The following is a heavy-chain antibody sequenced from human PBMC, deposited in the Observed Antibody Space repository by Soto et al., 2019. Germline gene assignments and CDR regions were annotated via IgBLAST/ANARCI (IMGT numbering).Heavy chain of an antibody. CDR2: INSDGSST. Sequence: WGSMRLFCAASGFTFSIFWMHWVRQAPGKGLVWVSRINSDGSSTSYADSVKGRFTISRDNAKNTLYLQMNSLRAEDTAVYYCARVGYYGSGSFESYYYYYYMGVWGKGTTVTVSS. CDR3: ARVGYYGSGSFESYYYYYYMGV. J-gene: IGHJ6*03. V-gene: IGHV3-74*01. CDR1: GFTFSIFW. D-gene: IGHD3-10*01.